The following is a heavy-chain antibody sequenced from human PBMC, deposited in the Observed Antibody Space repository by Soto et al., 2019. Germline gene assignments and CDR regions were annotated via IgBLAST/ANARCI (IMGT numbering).Heavy chain of an antibody. V-gene: IGHV3-23*01. J-gene: IGHJ6*02. D-gene: IGHD5-18*01. Sequence: GGSLRLSCAASGFTFSSYAMSWVRQAPGKGLEWVSAISGSGGSTYYADSVKGRFTISRDNSKNTLYLQMNSLRAEDTAVYYCAKDKGTNTAMPVDYYYGMDVWGQGTTVTVSS. CDR2: ISGSGGST. CDR1: GFTFSSYA. CDR3: AKDKGTNTAMPVDYYYGMDV.